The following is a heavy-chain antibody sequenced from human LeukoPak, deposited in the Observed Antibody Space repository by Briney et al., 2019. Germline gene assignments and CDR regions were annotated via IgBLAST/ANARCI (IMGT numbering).Heavy chain of an antibody. CDR1: GFTFDDYG. D-gene: IGHD1-26*01. CDR2: INWNGGST. Sequence: PGGSLRLSCAASGFTFDDYGMSWVRQAPGKGLEWVSGINWNGGSTGYADSVKGRFTISRDNAKNSLYLQMNSLRAEDTALYYCARDSFGWELLGYFDYWGQGTLVTVSS. V-gene: IGHV3-20*04. CDR3: ARDSFGWELLGYFDY. J-gene: IGHJ4*02.